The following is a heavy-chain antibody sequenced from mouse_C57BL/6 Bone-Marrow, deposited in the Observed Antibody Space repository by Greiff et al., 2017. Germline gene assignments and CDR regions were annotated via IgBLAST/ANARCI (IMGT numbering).Heavy chain of an antibody. Sequence: QVQLQQSGPELVKPGASVKISCKASGYAFSSSWMNWVKQRPGKGLEWIGRIYPGDGDTNYNGKFKGKATLTADKSSSTAYMQLSSLTSEDSAVYFCASGLLRYYFDYWGQGTTLTVSS. D-gene: IGHD2-3*01. V-gene: IGHV1-82*01. CDR2: IYPGDGDT. J-gene: IGHJ2*01. CDR3: ASGLLRYYFDY. CDR1: GYAFSSSW.